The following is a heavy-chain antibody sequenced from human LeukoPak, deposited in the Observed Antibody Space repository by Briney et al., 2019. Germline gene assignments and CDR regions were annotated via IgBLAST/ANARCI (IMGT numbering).Heavy chain of an antibody. Sequence: RSETLSLTCTVSGGSVSSGSYYWSWIRQPPGKGLEWIGYIYYSGSTYYNPSLKSRVTISVVTSKNQFSLKLSSVTAADTAVYYCARDRYGQRIFDYWGQGTLVTVSS. CDR3: ARDRYGQRIFDY. D-gene: IGHD3-16*02. J-gene: IGHJ4*02. V-gene: IGHV4-61*01. CDR2: IYYSGST. CDR1: GGSVSSGSYY.